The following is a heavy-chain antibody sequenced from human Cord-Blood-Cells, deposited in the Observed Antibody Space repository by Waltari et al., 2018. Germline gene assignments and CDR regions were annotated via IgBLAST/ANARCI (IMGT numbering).Heavy chain of an antibody. V-gene: IGHV1-3*01. Sequence: QVQLVQSGAEVKKPGASVKVSCKASGYTFTSYAMHWVRQAPGQRLEWMGWINAGNGNTKYSQKFQGRVTITRDTSASTAYMGLSSLRSEDTAVYYCAREAGPYSGSYYFDYWGQGTLVTVSS. CDR1: GYTFTSYA. D-gene: IGHD1-26*01. J-gene: IGHJ4*02. CDR3: AREAGPYSGSYYFDY. CDR2: INAGNGNT.